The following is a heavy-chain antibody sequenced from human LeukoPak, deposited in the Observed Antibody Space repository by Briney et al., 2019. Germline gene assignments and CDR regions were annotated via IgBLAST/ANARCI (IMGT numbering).Heavy chain of an antibody. Sequence: SETLSLTCNVSGGSISSYYWSWIRQPPGKGLEWIGYIYYSGSTNYNPSLKSRVTISVDTSKNQFSLKLSSVTAADTAVYYCARLSDDSSGYYPAAFDYWGQGTLVTVSS. CDR3: ARLSDDSSGYYPAAFDY. J-gene: IGHJ4*02. CDR1: GGSISSYY. V-gene: IGHV4-59*08. CDR2: IYYSGST. D-gene: IGHD3-22*01.